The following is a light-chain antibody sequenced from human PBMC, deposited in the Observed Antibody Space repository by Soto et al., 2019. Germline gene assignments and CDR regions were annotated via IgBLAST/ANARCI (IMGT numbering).Light chain of an antibody. CDR1: GGNVGSYNL. CDR2: EVS. CDR3: CSYAGSSTFYV. Sequence: QSALTQPASVSGSPGQSITFSGTGPGGNVGSYNLVSWYQQHPGKAPKLMIYEVSKRPSGVSNRFSGSKSGNTASLTISGLQAEDEADYYCCSYAGSSTFYVFGTGTKLTVL. V-gene: IGLV2-23*02. J-gene: IGLJ1*01.